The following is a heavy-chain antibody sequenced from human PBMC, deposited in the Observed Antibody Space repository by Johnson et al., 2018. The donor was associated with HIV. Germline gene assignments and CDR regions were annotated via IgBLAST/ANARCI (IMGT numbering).Heavy chain of an antibody. Sequence: VQLVESGGGVVQPGRSLRLSCAASGITFSDYAMHWVRQAPGKGLEWVAVISYDGSNKYYADSLTGRFTISRDNSKNTVYLQMNSLRPEDTAVYYCAKDGGSYGGAFDIWGQGTMVTVSS. CDR2: ISYDGSNK. J-gene: IGHJ3*02. V-gene: IGHV3-30-3*01. CDR3: AKDGGSYGGAFDI. CDR1: GITFSDYA. D-gene: IGHD1-26*01.